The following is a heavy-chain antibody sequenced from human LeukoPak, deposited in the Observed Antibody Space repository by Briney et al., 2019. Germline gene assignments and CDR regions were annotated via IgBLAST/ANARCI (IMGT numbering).Heavy chain of an antibody. D-gene: IGHD3-22*01. CDR2: IYHSGST. CDR1: GGSISSNNW. Sequence: PSETLSLTCAVSGGSISSNNWWSWVRQPPGRGLEWIGEIYHSGSTNYNPSLKSRVTISVDKAKNQFSLKLTSVTAAGTAVYFCARRIISGYTDYWGQGTLVTVSS. J-gene: IGHJ4*02. CDR3: ARRIISGYTDY. V-gene: IGHV4-4*02.